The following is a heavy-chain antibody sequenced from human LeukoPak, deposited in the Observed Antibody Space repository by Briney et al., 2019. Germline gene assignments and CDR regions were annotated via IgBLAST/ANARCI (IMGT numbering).Heavy chain of an antibody. J-gene: IGHJ1*01. CDR3: ARGKYSSQRYFQH. Sequence: GASVKDSFKASGYTFTYYYIHWLRPAPGQGLEWMGWMNPNSGNTGYAQKFQGRVTITRNTSINTAYMELSSLRSEDTAVYYCARGKYSSQRYFQHWGQGTLVTVSS. D-gene: IGHD6-6*01. CDR1: GYTFTYYY. CDR2: MNPNSGNT. V-gene: IGHV1-8*03.